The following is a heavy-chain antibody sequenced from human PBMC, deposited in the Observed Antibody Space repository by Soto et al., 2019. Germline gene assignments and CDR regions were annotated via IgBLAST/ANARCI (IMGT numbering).Heavy chain of an antibody. Sequence: EVQLLESGGGLVQPGGSLRLSCAASGFTFSSYAMSWVRQAPGKGLEWVSAISGSGGSTYYADSVKGRFSISRDNSKNTLYLQMNSLRAEDTAVYYCAKPSSSWGNAFDYWGQGTLVTVSS. D-gene: IGHD6-13*01. CDR3: AKPSSSWGNAFDY. CDR2: ISGSGGST. CDR1: GFTFSSYA. J-gene: IGHJ4*02. V-gene: IGHV3-23*01.